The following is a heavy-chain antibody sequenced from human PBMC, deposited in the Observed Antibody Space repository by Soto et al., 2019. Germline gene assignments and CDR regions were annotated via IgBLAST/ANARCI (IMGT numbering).Heavy chain of an antibody. J-gene: IGHJ4*02. V-gene: IGHV3-48*02. CDR3: ARVSTTWEDDY. CDR1: GFTFSDYG. Sequence: EVQLVESGGGLVQPGGSLRLSCAASGFTFSDYGVNWVRQGPGKGLEWISYISSGSDTIYYADSVKGRFTISRDNAKKSLFLQMTSLRDEDTAVYYCARVSTTWEDDYWGQGTLVTVSS. D-gene: IGHD1-26*01. CDR2: ISSGSDTI.